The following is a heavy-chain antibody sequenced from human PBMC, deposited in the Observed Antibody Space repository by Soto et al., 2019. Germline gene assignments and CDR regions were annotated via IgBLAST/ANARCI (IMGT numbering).Heavy chain of an antibody. CDR1: GLTFSSYA. CDR3: AKNGRAAAMYNWFDR. V-gene: IGHV3-23*01. CDR2: ISGSGGTT. J-gene: IGHJ5*02. D-gene: IGHD6-13*01. Sequence: EVQLLESGGGLVQPGGSLRLSCTGSGLTFSSYAMNWVRQAPGKGLEFVSTISGSGGTTYYADSVKGRFTISRDNSKKTLYLQMSSLRAEDTAVYYCAKNGRAAAMYNWFDRWGQGTLVTVSS.